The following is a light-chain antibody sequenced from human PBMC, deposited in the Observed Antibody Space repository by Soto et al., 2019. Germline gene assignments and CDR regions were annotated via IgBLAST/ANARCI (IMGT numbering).Light chain of an antibody. J-gene: IGKJ5*01. CDR2: AAS. V-gene: IGKV1-9*01. Sequence: DIQMTQSPKTLSASVGDRVTITCRASHGISSYLAWYQQKPGKALKLLIYAASTLQSGVPSRFSGSGSGTDFTLTISSLQPEDFATYYCQQLNTYPITFGQGTRLEIK. CDR3: QQLNTYPIT. CDR1: HGISSY.